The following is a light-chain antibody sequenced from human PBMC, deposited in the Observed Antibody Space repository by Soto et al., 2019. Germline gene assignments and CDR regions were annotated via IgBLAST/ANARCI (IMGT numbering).Light chain of an antibody. V-gene: IGLV2-14*03. CDR3: SSYTGSSTLYV. Sequence: QSVLTQPASVSGSPGQSITISCTGSSSDVGGYNYVSWYQHHPGRAPKLMIYDVSNRPSGVSNRFSGSKSGNTASLTISGRQAEDEADYHCSSYTGSSTLYVFGTGTKLTVL. CDR1: SSDVGGYNY. J-gene: IGLJ1*01. CDR2: DVS.